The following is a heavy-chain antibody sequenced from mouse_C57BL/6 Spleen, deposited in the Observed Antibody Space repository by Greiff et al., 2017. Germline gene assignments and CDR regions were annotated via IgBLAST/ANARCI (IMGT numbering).Heavy chain of an antibody. J-gene: IGHJ1*03. Sequence: EVMLVESGGGLVKPGGSLKLSCAASGFTFSSYAMSWVRQTPEKRLEWVATISDGGSYTYYPDNVKGRFTISRDNAKNNLYLQMSHLKSEDTAMYYCAREGTTVAYWYFDVWGTGTTVTVSS. V-gene: IGHV5-4*01. CDR1: GFTFSSYA. D-gene: IGHD1-1*01. CDR3: AREGTTVAYWYFDV. CDR2: ISDGGSYT.